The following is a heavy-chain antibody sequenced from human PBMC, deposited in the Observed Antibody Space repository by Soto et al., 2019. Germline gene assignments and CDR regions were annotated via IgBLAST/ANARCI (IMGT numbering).Heavy chain of an antibody. CDR3: ARSYYGSFDY. J-gene: IGHJ4*02. Sequence: QVQLQESGPGLVKPSETLSLTCTVSGGSVSSGSYYWNWIRQPPGKGLEWIGYIYYSGSTNSNPSLKSRVTISVDPSKVQSALKLCSVTAADTAVYYCARSYYGSFDYRGQGTLVTVSS. V-gene: IGHV4-61*01. D-gene: IGHD3-10*01. CDR2: IYYSGST. CDR1: GGSVSSGSYY.